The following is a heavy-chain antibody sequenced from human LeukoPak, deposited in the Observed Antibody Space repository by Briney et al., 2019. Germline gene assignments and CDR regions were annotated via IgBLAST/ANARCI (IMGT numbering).Heavy chain of an antibody. CDR2: IYSGGST. D-gene: IGHD3-3*02. J-gene: IGHJ4*02. Sequence: PGGSLRLSRAASGFTVSSNYMSWVRQTPGKGLEWVSVIYSGGSTYYADSVKGRFTISRDNSKNTLYLQMNSLRAEDTAVYYCARDITSLSNPIGWGQGTLVTVSS. V-gene: IGHV3-66*01. CDR1: GFTVSSNY. CDR3: ARDITSLSNPIG.